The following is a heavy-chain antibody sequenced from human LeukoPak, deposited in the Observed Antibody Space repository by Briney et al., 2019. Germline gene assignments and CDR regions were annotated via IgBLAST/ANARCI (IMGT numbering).Heavy chain of an antibody. CDR1: GFTFSSYA. CDR3: AKAQGGSYRLRHFDY. CDR2: ISGSGGST. J-gene: IGHJ4*02. D-gene: IGHD1-26*01. V-gene: IGHV3-23*01. Sequence: PGGSLRLSCAASGFTFSSYAMSWVRQAPGKGLEWVSAISGSGGSTYYADSVKGRFTISRGNSKNTLYLQMNSLRAEDTAVYYCAKAQGGSYRLRHFDYWGQGTLVTVSS.